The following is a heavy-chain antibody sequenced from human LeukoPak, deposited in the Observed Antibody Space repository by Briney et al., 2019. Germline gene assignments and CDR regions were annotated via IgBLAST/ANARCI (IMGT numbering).Heavy chain of an antibody. D-gene: IGHD1-14*01. CDR3: ASHPGTYYYYYYMDV. V-gene: IGHV3-7*01. CDR1: GFTFSSYW. Sequence: GGSLRLSCAASGFTFSSYWMSWVRQAPGKGLEWVANIKQDGSEKYYVDSVKGRFTISRDNAKNSLYLQMNSLRAEDTAVYYCASHPGTYYYYYYMDVWGKGTTVTVSS. J-gene: IGHJ6*03. CDR2: IKQDGSEK.